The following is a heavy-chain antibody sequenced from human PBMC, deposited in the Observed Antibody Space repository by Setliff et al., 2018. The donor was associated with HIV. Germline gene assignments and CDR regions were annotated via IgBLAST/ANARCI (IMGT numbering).Heavy chain of an antibody. CDR3: ARKSLSGTIDY. CDR2: VNPRNGGI. J-gene: IGHJ4*02. CDR1: GYTFIDYY. D-gene: IGHD1-20*01. Sequence: AAVKVSCKSSGYTFIDYYLHWVRQAPGQGLEWVGWVNPRNGGINYSQRFQGRVTMTRDTSIGTAYMELNRLKSDDTAVYFCARKSLSGTIDYWGQGTLVTVSS. V-gene: IGHV1-2*02.